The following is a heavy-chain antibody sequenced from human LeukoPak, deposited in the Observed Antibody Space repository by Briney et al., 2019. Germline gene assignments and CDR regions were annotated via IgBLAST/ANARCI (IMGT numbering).Heavy chain of an antibody. CDR1: GYTFTGYY. CDR2: INPNSGGT. J-gene: IGHJ4*02. V-gene: IGHV1-2*02. Sequence: GASVKVSCKASGYTFTGYYMHWVRQAPGQGLEWMGWINPNSGGTNYAQNFKGRVTMTGDTSISTAYMELSRLRSDDTAVYYCARGVDSSGWYEALGYWGQGTLVTVSS. D-gene: IGHD6-19*01. CDR3: ARGVDSSGWYEALGY.